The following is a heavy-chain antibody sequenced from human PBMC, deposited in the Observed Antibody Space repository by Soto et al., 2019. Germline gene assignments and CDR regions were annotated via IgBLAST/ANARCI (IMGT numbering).Heavy chain of an antibody. CDR1: GFTVSNNY. CDR2: IYDSGGT. J-gene: IGHJ6*02. D-gene: IGHD3-3*01. Sequence: GGSLRLSCAASGFTVSNNYMSWVRQAPGKGLEWVSVIYDSGGTCYADSVKGRFTISRDDSKNTVYLQMHGLRDEDTAIYYCARRHDFWSGYSYKYGLDVWGQGTTVTVSS. V-gene: IGHV3-53*01. CDR3: ARRHDFWSGYSYKYGLDV.